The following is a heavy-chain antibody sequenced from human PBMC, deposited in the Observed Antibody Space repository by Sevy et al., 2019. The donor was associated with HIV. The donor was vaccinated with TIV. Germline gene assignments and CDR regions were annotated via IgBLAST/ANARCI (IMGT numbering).Heavy chain of an antibody. Sequence: ASVKVSCKASGYTFINHYIHWVRQAPGQGLEWMGVINPSGGSTSYAQKFQGRVTMTRDTSTSTVYMEVSSLRSDDTAVYYCARDVVGGGRPTIDYWGQGTLVTVSS. CDR2: INPSGGST. CDR3: ARDVVGGGRPTIDY. D-gene: IGHD2-15*01. CDR1: GYTFINHY. V-gene: IGHV1-46*01. J-gene: IGHJ4*02.